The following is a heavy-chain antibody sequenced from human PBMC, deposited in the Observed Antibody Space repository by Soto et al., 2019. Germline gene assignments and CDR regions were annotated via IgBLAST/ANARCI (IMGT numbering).Heavy chain of an antibody. CDR3: AREVSTGVGANVY. V-gene: IGHV1-46*04. Sequence: QVQLVQSGAEVKEPGASVKISCKTSGFSFTSYFMHWVRQAPGQRLEWMGVIYPNGDRTIFAQQLHGRVTMTKDTSTSTLFMELSRLRSEDTAVYFCAREVSTGVGANVYWGQGTLVTVSS. D-gene: IGHD1-26*01. CDR1: GFSFTSYF. CDR2: IYPNGDRT. J-gene: IGHJ4*02.